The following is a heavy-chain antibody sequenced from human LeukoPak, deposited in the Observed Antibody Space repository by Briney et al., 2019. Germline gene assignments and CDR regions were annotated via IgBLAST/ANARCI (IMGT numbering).Heavy chain of an antibody. D-gene: IGHD4-17*01. CDR3: ARWEDYGDYLTVDDY. J-gene: IGHJ4*02. V-gene: IGHV3-21*01. CDR1: GFTFSSYS. CDR2: ISSSSSYI. Sequence: GGSLRLSCAASGFTFSSYSMNWVRQAPGKGLEWVSSISSSSSYIYYADPVKGRFTISRDNAKNSLYLQMNSLRAEDTAVYYCARWEDYGDYLTVDDYWGQGTLVTVSS.